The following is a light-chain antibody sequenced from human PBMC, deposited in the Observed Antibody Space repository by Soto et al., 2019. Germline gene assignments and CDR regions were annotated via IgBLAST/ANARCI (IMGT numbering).Light chain of an antibody. CDR2: GAS. Sequence: EIVLTQSPGTLSLSPGERATLSCRASQRVSSSYLAWYQQKPGQAPRLLIYGASSRATGIPDRFSGSGSGTDLTLTISRLEPEDFAVYYCQQYGSSPPYTFGQGTKLEIK. CDR1: QRVSSSY. V-gene: IGKV3-20*01. J-gene: IGKJ2*01. CDR3: QQYGSSPPYT.